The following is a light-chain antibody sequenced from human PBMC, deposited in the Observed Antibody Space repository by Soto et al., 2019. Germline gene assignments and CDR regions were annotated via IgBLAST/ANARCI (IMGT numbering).Light chain of an antibody. CDR1: QDISNY. CDR2: DAS. V-gene: IGKV1-33*01. Sequence: DLQLTQSPSSLYASCGDRGTLTFQASQDISNYLNWYQQKPGKAPKLLIYDASNLETGVPSRFSGSGSGADFTFTISSLQPEDIATYYCQQYDNLPLTFGGGTKVDI. CDR3: QQYDNLPLT. J-gene: IGKJ4*01.